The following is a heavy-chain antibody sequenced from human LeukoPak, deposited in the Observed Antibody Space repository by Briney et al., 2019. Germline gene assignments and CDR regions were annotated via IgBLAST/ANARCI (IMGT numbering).Heavy chain of an antibody. CDR2: ISGSGGST. CDR1: GFTFSSYA. D-gene: IGHD2-2*01. CDR3: ARAPLKYCSSTSCYLDY. J-gene: IGHJ4*02. V-gene: IGHV3-23*01. Sequence: GGSLRLSXAASGFTFSSYAMSWVRQAPGKGLEWVSAISGSGGSTYYADSVKGRFTISRDNSKNTLYLQMNSLRAEDTAVYYCARAPLKYCSSTSCYLDYWGQGTLVTVSS.